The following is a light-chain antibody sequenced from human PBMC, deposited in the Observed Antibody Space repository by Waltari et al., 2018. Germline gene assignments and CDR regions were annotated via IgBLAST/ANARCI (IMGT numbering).Light chain of an antibody. J-gene: IGLJ3*02. CDR1: RSNIRNNY. Sequence: QSVLTQPTSASWPPGQRVTNSCSGSRSNIRNNYVYCYQQLPGTATKLLSYRNNQRPAGVPDLFFGSKSGTSASLAISGLRSEDEADYYCAVWDDSLSGRVFGGGTKVTVL. CDR2: RNN. CDR3: AVWDDSLSGRV. V-gene: IGLV1-47*01.